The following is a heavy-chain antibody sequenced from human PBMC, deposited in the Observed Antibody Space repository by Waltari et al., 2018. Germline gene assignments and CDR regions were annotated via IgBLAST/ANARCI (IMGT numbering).Heavy chain of an antibody. CDR1: GFTFSSYS. Sequence: EVQLVESGGGLVKPGGSLRLSCAASGFTFSSYSMTWVRQAPGKGLEWVSSISSSSSYIYYADSVKGRFTISRDNAKNSLYLQMNSLRAEDTAVYYCARLASTAYQGTGVGFDPWGQGTLVTVSS. CDR3: ARLASTAYQGTGVGFDP. V-gene: IGHV3-21*01. J-gene: IGHJ5*02. D-gene: IGHD6-19*01. CDR2: ISSSSSYI.